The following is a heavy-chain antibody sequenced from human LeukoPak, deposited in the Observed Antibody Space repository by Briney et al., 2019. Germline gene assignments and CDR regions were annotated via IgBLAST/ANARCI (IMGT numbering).Heavy chain of an antibody. V-gene: IGHV3-23*01. CDR2: ISGSGGST. CDR3: AKAQGPIVVVTPFDY. J-gene: IGHJ4*02. D-gene: IGHD3-22*01. Sequence: PGGSLRLSCAASGFTFSSYAMSWVRRAPGKGLEWVSAISGSGGSTYYADSVKGRFTISRDNSKNTLYLQMNSLRAEDTAVYYCAKAQGPIVVVTPFDYWGQGTLVTVSS. CDR1: GFTFSSYA.